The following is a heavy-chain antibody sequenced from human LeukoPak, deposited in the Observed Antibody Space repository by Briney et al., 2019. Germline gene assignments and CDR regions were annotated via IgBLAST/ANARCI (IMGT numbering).Heavy chain of an antibody. CDR1: GGSISSSSYY. CDR2: IYYSGST. V-gene: IGHV4-39*01. D-gene: IGHD3-22*01. Sequence: SETLSLTCAVSGGSISSSSYYWGWIRQHPGKGLEWIGSIYYSGSTYYNPSLKSRVTIFVDTSKNQFSLKLSSVTAADTAVYYCARHTRITMIVVAGTFDYWGQGTLVTVSS. J-gene: IGHJ4*02. CDR3: ARHTRITMIVVAGTFDY.